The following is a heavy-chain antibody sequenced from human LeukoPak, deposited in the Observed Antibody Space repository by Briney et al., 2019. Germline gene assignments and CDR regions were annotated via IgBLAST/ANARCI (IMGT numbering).Heavy chain of an antibody. CDR3: ARYASPAAYYYYYYGMDV. CDR2: IYSGGST. CDR1: GFTVSSNY. D-gene: IGHD2-2*01. J-gene: IGHJ6*02. Sequence: GGSLRLSCAASGFTVSSNYMSWVRQAPGKGLEWVSVIYSGGSTYYADSVKGRFTISRHSSKDTLYLQMNSLRAEDTAVYYCARYASPAAYYYYYYGMDVWGQGTTVTVSS. V-gene: IGHV3-53*04.